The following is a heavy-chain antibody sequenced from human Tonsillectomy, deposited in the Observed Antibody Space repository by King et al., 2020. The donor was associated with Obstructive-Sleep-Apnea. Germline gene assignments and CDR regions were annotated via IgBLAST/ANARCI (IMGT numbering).Heavy chain of an antibody. CDR1: GDSIRTSNW. J-gene: IGHJ4*02. CDR3: ARDKEWPYHSHFDY. D-gene: IGHD3-3*01. CDR2: IFHSGST. Sequence: VQLQESGPGLVKPSGTLSLTCAVSGDSIRTSNWWSWVRQPPGKGLEGIGEIFHSGSTNYNPSLKSRVTISVDKSKNQFSLKLSSVTAADTAVYYCARDKEWPYHSHFDYWGQGTLVTVSS. V-gene: IGHV4-4*02.